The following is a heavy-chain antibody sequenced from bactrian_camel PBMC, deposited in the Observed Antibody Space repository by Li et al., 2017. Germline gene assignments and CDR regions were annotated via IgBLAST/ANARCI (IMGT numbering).Heavy chain of an antibody. Sequence: VQLVESGGGLVQPGGSLRLSCAASGFTFSSYAMSWVRQAPGKGLEWVSGINSRTDDTTVYAESVKGRFTISQDNAKSTVYLHMNSLKYEDTAMYYCAVDEWCMGRYNYWGQGTQVTVS. CDR3: AVDEWCMGRYNY. J-gene: IGHJ4*01. V-gene: IGHV3S40*01. D-gene: IGHD2*01. CDR2: INSRTDDTT. CDR1: GFTFSSYA.